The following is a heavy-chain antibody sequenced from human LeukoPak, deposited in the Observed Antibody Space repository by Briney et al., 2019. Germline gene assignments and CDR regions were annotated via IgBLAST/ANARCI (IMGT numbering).Heavy chain of an antibody. CDR2: IKQDGSEK. CDR3: ARPDTAKSFDY. D-gene: IGHD5-18*01. V-gene: IGHV3-7*01. CDR1: GFTFSSYW. Sequence: PGGSLRLSCAASGFTFSSYWMSWVRQAPGKGQEWVANIKQDGSEKYYVDSVKGRFTISRDNAKNSLYLQMNSLRAEDTAVYYCARPDTAKSFDYWGQGTLVTVSS. J-gene: IGHJ4*02.